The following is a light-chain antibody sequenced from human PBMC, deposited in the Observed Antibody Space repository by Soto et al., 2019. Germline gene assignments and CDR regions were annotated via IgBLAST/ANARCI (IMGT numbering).Light chain of an antibody. Sequence: IVVTQFPATLSLSPGERATLSCRARQSFXSYFAWYQKKPGQATRFLYYXASSSATGIPARFSGSGCGTDFTITISRLEPEDVEVYYCQQRSYWPTFGEGTKVDIK. V-gene: IGKV3-11*01. CDR1: QSFXSY. J-gene: IGKJ1*01. CDR3: QQRSYWPT. CDR2: XAS.